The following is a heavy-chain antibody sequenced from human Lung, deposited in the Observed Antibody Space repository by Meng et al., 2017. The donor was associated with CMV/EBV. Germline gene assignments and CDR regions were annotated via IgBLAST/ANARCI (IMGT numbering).Heavy chain of an antibody. V-gene: IGHV3-53*01. CDR1: GFTVSSNY. CDR2: IYSGGST. J-gene: IGHJ4*02. CDR3: ARGRGRSWYVFVY. D-gene: IGHD6-13*01. Sequence: GESXKISCAASGFTVSSNYMSWVRQAPGKGLEWVSVIYSGGSTYYADSVKGRFTISRDNSKNTLYLQMNSLRAEDTAVYYCARGRGRSWYVFVYWGPGTLVTVSS.